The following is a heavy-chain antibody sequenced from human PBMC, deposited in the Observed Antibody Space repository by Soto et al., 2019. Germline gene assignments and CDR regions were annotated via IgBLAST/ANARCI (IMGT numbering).Heavy chain of an antibody. CDR2: IWYDGSNK. D-gene: IGHD6-13*01. V-gene: IGHV3-33*01. CDR1: GFTFSSYG. J-gene: IGHJ4*02. Sequence: QVQLVESGGGVVQPGRSLRLSCAASGFTFSSYGMHWVRQAPGKGLEWVAVIWYDGSNKYYADSVKGRFTISRDNSKNTLYLPMNSLRAEDTAVYYCARDLRAAGYDYWGQGTLVTVSS. CDR3: ARDLRAAGYDY.